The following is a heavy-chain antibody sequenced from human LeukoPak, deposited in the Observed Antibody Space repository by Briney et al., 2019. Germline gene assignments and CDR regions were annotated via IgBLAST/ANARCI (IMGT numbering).Heavy chain of an antibody. J-gene: IGHJ3*02. CDR3: ARQKCTSTSCLTKIALDI. CDR1: GSISSYY. V-gene: IGHV4-4*09. Sequence: PSETLSLTCTVSGSISSYYWSWIRQPPGEGLEWIGYIYTSGSTNYNPSLKSRVTISVDTSKNQYSLDLSSVTAANTAVYYCARQKCTSTSCLTKIALDIWGQGTMVTVSS. D-gene: IGHD2-2*01. CDR2: IYTSGST.